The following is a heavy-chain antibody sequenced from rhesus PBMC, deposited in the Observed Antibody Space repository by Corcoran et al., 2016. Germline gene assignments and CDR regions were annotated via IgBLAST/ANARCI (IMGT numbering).Heavy chain of an antibody. CDR2: IYPGDSDT. J-gene: IGHJ5-1*01. CDR3: AKKDSNYLNRFDV. V-gene: IGHV5S1*01. Sequence: EVQLVQSGAEVKRPGESLRISCKTSGYSFTSSWISWVRQMPGKGREWMGRIYPGDSDTRNHPSCQGHVTISADKSISTTYLQWRSLKASDTATYYCAKKDSNYLNRFDVWGPGVLVTVSS. D-gene: IGHD4-23*01. CDR1: GYSFTSSW.